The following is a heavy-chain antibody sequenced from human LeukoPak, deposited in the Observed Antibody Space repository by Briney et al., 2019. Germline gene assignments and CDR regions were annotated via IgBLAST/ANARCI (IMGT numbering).Heavy chain of an antibody. CDR3: AKDHPVLRSTYYMDV. Sequence: GGSLRLSCAASGFTFSSYGMHWVRQAPGKGLEWVAFIRYDGSNKYYADSVKGRFTISRDNSKNTLYLQMNSLRAEDTTVYYCAKDHPVLRSTYYMDVWGKGTTVTVSS. CDR1: GFTFSSYG. D-gene: IGHD3-3*01. J-gene: IGHJ6*03. V-gene: IGHV3-30*02. CDR2: IRYDGSNK.